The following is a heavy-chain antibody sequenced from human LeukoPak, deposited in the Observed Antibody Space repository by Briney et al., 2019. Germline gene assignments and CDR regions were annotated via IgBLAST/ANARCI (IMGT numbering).Heavy chain of an antibody. Sequence: PGGSLRLSCAASGFTFSSFSMNWVRQAPGKGLEWVSSTSSSSSYTFYADSVKGRFTISRDNAKNSLFLQMNSLRAEDTAVYYCANGTKPVMTIPDYWGQGTLVTVSS. CDR3: ANGTKPVMTIPDY. CDR1: GFTFSSFS. D-gene: IGHD1/OR15-1a*01. V-gene: IGHV3-21*01. CDR2: TSSSSSYT. J-gene: IGHJ4*02.